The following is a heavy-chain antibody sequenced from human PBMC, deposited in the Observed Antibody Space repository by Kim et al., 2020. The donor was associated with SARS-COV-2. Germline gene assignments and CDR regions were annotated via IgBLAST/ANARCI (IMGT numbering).Heavy chain of an antibody. D-gene: IGHD7-27*01. Sequence: ASVKVSCKASGYDFTKNDINWVRQATGQGLEWMGWLNPNSGNTGYVPKFQGRVTLTRDTSISTVFLELNSLTSDDTAGYYCATTGDSYYNIDVLGQGTTV. CDR2: LNPNSGNT. CDR1: GYDFTKND. CDR3: ATTGDSYYNIDV. J-gene: IGHJ6*03. V-gene: IGHV1-8*01.